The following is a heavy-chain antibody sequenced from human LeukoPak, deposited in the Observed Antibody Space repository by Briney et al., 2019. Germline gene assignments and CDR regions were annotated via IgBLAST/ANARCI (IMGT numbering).Heavy chain of an antibody. CDR2: ISGSGGST. CDR1: GGSFSGYY. Sequence: PSETLSLTCAVYGGSFSGYYWSWIRQPPGKGLEWVSAISGSGGSTYYADSVKGRFTISRDNSKNTLYLQMNSLRAEDTAVYYCARRLGYCSSTSCYVAPFDYWGQGTLVTVSS. CDR3: ARRLGYCSSTSCYVAPFDY. V-gene: IGHV3-23*01. J-gene: IGHJ4*02. D-gene: IGHD2-2*01.